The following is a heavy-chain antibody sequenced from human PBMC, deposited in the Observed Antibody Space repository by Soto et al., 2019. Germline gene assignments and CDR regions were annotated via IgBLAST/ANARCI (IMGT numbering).Heavy chain of an antibody. V-gene: IGHV4-30-4*01. CDR1: GDSVSSVDYY. D-gene: IGHD3-10*01. J-gene: IGHJ4*02. CDR3: ARAFRLTMAKGYFDY. CDR2: MYYSGNT. Sequence: SETLSLTCTVSGDSVSSVDYYRGWIRQPPGKGLEWIGYMYYSGNTYYNPSLKSRITMSVDTSRNQFSLKVRSVTAADTAVYYCARAFRLTMAKGYFDYWGQGALVTVSS.